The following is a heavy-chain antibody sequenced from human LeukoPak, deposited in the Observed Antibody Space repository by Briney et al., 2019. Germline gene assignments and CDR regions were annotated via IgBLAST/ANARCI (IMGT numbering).Heavy chain of an antibody. CDR2: IYNSGST. CDR3: ARLGSGYYFRY. V-gene: IGHV4-59*08. D-gene: IGHD3-22*01. CDR1: GGSLSTYY. J-gene: IGHJ4*02. Sequence: ASETLSLTCTVSGGSLSTYYWSWIRQPPGKGLEWIGYIYNSGSTNYSPSLRSRVTISVDTSKNQFSLKLSSVTAADTAVYYCARLGSGYYFRYWGQGTLVTVSS.